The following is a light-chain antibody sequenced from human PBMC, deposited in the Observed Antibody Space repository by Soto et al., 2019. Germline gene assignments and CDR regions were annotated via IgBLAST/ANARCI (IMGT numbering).Light chain of an antibody. V-gene: IGLV2-23*01. J-gene: IGLJ2*01. CDR1: SSDVGSYNL. CDR3: CAFVRSNALL. Sequence: QSALPQPASVSGSPGQSITISCTGTSSDVGSYNLVSWYQHHPGKAPKFIIYEDNKRPSGVSNRFSGSKSGNTASLTISGLQAEDEADYYCCAFVRSNALLFGGGTKVTVL. CDR2: EDN.